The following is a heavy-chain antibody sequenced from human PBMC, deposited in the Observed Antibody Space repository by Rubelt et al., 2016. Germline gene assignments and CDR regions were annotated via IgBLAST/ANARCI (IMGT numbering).Heavy chain of an antibody. J-gene: IGHJ3*02. CDR3: ATRTVGVIGPHAFDI. CDR2: INAGNGNT. Sequence: QVQLVQSGAEVKKPGASVKVSCKASGYTFTSYAMHWVRQAPGQRLEWMGWINAGNGNTKYSQKFQGRVTMTEDTSTDTAYMELSSLRSEDTAVYYCATRTVGVIGPHAFDIWGQGTMVTVSS. D-gene: IGHD3-10*01. CDR1: GYTFTSYA. V-gene: IGHV1-3*01.